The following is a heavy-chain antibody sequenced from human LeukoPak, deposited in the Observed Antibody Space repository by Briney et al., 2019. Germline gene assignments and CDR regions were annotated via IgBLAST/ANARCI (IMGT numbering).Heavy chain of an antibody. CDR3: ARDQDGSGSYYRTGHHY. V-gene: IGHV3-30-3*01. CDR1: GFTFSNAW. D-gene: IGHD3-10*01. Sequence: PGGSLRLSCAVSGFTFSNAWMSWVRQGPGKGLEWVAVISYDGSNKYYADSGKGRFTISRDNSKNTLYLQMNSLRAEDAAVYYCARDQDGSGSYYRTGHHYWGQGTLVTVSS. CDR2: ISYDGSNK. J-gene: IGHJ4*02.